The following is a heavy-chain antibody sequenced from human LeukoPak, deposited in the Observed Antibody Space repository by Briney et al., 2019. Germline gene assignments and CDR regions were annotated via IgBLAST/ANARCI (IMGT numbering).Heavy chain of an antibody. Sequence: PEESLNISCKGSGYSFTSYLIGCVRQMPGKALEWMGIVYPGESDTRYSQTFQGQVTISADKSISTAYLQWSSLKASDTAMYYCARRLRGYYDSSGYYSFDYWGQGTLVTVSS. CDR2: VYPGESDT. V-gene: IGHV5-51*01. CDR3: ARRLRGYYDSSGYYSFDY. CDR1: GYSFTSYL. J-gene: IGHJ4*02. D-gene: IGHD3-22*01.